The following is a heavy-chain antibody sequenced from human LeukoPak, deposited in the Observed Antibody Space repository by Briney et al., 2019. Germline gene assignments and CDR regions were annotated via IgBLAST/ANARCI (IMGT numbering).Heavy chain of an antibody. Sequence: PSETLSLTCTVSGASISSGGYYWTWIRQHPGKGLEWIGYIYYSGSTNYNPSLKSRVTISVDTSKNQFSLKLSSVTAADTAVYYCASLSPSSWKRDGVGTGNFDYWGQGTLVTVSS. D-gene: IGHD6-13*01. CDR3: ASLSPSSWKRDGVGTGNFDY. CDR1: GASISSGGYY. V-gene: IGHV4-61*08. J-gene: IGHJ4*02. CDR2: IYYSGST.